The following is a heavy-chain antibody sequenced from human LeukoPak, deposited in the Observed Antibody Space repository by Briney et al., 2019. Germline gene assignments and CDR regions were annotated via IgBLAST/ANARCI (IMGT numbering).Heavy chain of an antibody. CDR1: GFTFSSYG. CDR2: IWYDGSNK. V-gene: IGHV3-33*01. CDR3: ARAPQGASLFDY. J-gene: IGHJ4*02. Sequence: GRSLRLSCAASGFTFSSYGMHWVRQAPGKGLEWVAVIWYDGSNKYYADSVKGRFTISRDNSKNTLYLQMNSLRAEDTAVYYCARAPQGASLFDYWSQGTLVTVSS.